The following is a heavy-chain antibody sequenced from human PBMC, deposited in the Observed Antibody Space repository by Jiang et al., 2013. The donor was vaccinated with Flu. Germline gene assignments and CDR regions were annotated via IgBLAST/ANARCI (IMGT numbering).Heavy chain of an antibody. Sequence: SGAEVKKPGAPVKISCKASGYTFTNYAIHWVRQAPGQGLEWMGWINAGNGIRKYSQKFQGRVAITRDTSATTAYMELNSLRSEDTAVYYCAKIVFTIYGDYSAFDVWGQGTVVTVSS. V-gene: IGHV1-3*01. CDR3: AKIVFTIYGDYSAFDV. D-gene: IGHD4-17*01. CDR1: GYTFTNYA. J-gene: IGHJ3*01. CDR2: INAGNGIR.